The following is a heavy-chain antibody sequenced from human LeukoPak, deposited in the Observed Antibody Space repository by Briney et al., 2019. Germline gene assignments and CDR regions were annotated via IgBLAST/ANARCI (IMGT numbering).Heavy chain of an antibody. CDR2: ISPSGGNT. V-gene: IGHV3-23*01. CDR1: GFTFSSYA. D-gene: IGHD6-19*01. Sequence: GGFLRLSCAASGFTFSSYAMSWVRQAPGKGLEWISGISPSGGNTYYADSVKGRFTISRDNSRNTLHVQMNSLRVEDTAVYYCANFERTVAGPYNWFDPWGQGTLVTVSS. CDR3: ANFERTVAGPYNWFDP. J-gene: IGHJ5*02.